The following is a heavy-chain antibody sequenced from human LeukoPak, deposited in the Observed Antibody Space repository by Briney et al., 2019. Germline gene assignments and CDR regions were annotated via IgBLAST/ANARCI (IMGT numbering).Heavy chain of an antibody. CDR2: IKQAGSEK. CDR3: ARIYGDYVLYYFDY. Sequence: PGGSLRLSCAASGCTFSSYWMSWVRQAPGKGLEWVANIKQAGSEKYYVDSVKGRFTISRDNAKNSLYLQMNSLRAEDTAVYYCARIYGDYVLYYFDYWGQGTLVTVSS. J-gene: IGHJ4*02. V-gene: IGHV3-7*01. D-gene: IGHD4-17*01. CDR1: GCTFSSYW.